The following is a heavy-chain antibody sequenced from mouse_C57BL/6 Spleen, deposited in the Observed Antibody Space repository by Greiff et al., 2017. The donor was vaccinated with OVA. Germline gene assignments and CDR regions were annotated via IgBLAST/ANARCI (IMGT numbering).Heavy chain of an antibody. CDR3: ARPGVLRAMDY. CDR2: INPSTGGT. CDR1: GYSFTGYY. J-gene: IGHJ4*01. V-gene: IGHV1-42*01. Sequence: EVKVVESGPELVKPGASVKISCKASGYSFTGYYMNWVKQSPEKSLEWIGEINPSTGGTTYNQKFKAKATLTVDKSSSTAYMQLKSLTSEDSAVYYCARPGVLRAMDYWGQGTSVTVSS.